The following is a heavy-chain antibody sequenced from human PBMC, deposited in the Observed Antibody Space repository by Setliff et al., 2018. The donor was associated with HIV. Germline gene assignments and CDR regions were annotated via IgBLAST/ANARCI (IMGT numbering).Heavy chain of an antibody. CDR3: ARAADYHDSSGYWAPPRYFDY. CDR1: GGSISSSNW. Sequence: SETLSLTCAVSGGSISSSNWWSWVRQSPGKGLEGIGEIYHSGSTHYNPSLQSRVTISVDKSKSQFPLKLNSVSAAETAVYYCARAADYHDSSGYWAPPRYFDYWGQGTLVTVSS. CDR2: IYHSGST. D-gene: IGHD3-22*01. J-gene: IGHJ4*02. V-gene: IGHV4-4*02.